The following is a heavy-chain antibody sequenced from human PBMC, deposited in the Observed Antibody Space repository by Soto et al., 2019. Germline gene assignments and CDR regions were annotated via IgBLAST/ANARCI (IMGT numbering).Heavy chain of an antibody. J-gene: IGHJ4*02. V-gene: IGHV3-23*01. CDR2: ISGSGGST. CDR3: AGGSGFLIDY. CDR1: GFTFSSYA. Sequence: GGSLRLSCAASGFTFSSYAMSWVRQAPGKGLEWVSAISGSGGSTYYADSVKGRFTISRDNSQNSLYLQLQSVRAEDTAVYYCAGGSGFLIDYWGQGTLVTVSS.